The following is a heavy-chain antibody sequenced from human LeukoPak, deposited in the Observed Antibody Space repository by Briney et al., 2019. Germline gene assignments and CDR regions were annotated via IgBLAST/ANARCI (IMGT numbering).Heavy chain of an antibody. J-gene: IGHJ4*02. V-gene: IGHV1-2*02. CDR2: INPNSGGT. Sequence: EASVKVSCKASGYTFTGYYMHWVRQAPGQGLEWMGWINPNSGGTNYAQKFQGRVTMTRDTSISTAYMELSRLRSDDTAVYYCARDRWFGDPTAWSDYWGQGTLVTVSS. D-gene: IGHD3-10*01. CDR3: ARDRWFGDPTAWSDY. CDR1: GYTFTGYY.